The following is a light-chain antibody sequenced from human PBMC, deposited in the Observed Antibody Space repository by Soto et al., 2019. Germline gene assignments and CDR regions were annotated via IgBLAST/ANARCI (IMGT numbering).Light chain of an antibody. Sequence: DIQMTQSPSSLSASVGDRVTITCRASQTISSYLNWYQQKPGKAPKVLIYAASSLQSGVPSRFSGSGSGTDFTLTISSLQPEDFASYYSQQSDSYPWTFGQGTKVAIK. V-gene: IGKV1-39*01. CDR3: QQSDSYPWT. CDR1: QTISSY. J-gene: IGKJ1*01. CDR2: AAS.